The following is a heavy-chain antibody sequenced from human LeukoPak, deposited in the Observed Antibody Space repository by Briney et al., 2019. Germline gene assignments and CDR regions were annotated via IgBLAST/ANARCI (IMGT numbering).Heavy chain of an antibody. Sequence: SVKVSCKASGGTFSSYAISWVRQAPGQGLEWMGGIIPIFGTANYAQKFQGRVTITRDTSASTAYMELSSLRSEDTAVYYCARGSWNYESLDYWGQGTLVTVSS. CDR1: GGTFSSYA. V-gene: IGHV1-69*05. CDR2: IIPIFGTA. J-gene: IGHJ4*02. CDR3: ARGSWNYESLDY. D-gene: IGHD1-7*01.